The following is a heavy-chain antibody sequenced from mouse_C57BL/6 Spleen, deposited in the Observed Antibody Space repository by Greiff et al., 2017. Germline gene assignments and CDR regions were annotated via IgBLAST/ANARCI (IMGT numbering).Heavy chain of an antibody. CDR1: GYTFTSYW. CDR3: ARPVHYYGSPYFDY. CDR2: IHPNSGST. J-gene: IGHJ2*01. V-gene: IGHV1-64*01. Sequence: QVQLQQSGAELVKPGASVKLSCKASGYTFTSYWMHWVKQRPGQGLEWIGMIHPNSGSTNYNEKFKSKATLTVDKSSSTAYMQLSSLTSEDSAVYYCARPVHYYGSPYFDYWGQGTTLTVSS. D-gene: IGHD1-1*01.